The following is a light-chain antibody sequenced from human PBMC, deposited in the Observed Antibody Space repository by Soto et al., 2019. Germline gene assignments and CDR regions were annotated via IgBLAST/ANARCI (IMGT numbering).Light chain of an antibody. J-gene: IGLJ1*01. V-gene: IGLV2-11*01. CDR3: SSYAGSHYV. Sequence: QSALTQPRSVSGSPGQSVTISCTGTSSDVGGYNYVSWYQQHPGKAPKIMTYDVTMRPSGVPDRFSGSKSGNTASLTISGLQAEDEADYYCSSYAGSHYVFGTGTQLTVL. CDR1: SSDVGGYNY. CDR2: DVT.